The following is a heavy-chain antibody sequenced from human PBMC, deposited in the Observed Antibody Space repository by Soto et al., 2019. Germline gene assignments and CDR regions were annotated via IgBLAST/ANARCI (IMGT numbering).Heavy chain of an antibody. V-gene: IGHV1-18*01. J-gene: IGHJ3*02. CDR2: ISAYNGNT. CDR1: GYTFTSYG. CDR3: AREYCSSTSCYVGAFDI. Sequence: GASVKVSCKASGYTFTSYGISWVRQAPGQGLEWMGWISAYNGNTNYAQKLQGRVTMTTDTSTSTAYMELRSLRSDDTAVYYCAREYCSSTSCYVGAFDIWGQGTMVTVSS. D-gene: IGHD2-2*01.